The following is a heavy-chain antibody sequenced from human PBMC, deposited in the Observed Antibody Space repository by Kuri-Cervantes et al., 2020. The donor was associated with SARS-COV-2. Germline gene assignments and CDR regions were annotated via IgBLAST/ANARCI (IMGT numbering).Heavy chain of an antibody. V-gene: IGHV3-23*01. Sequence: GESLKISCAASGFTFSSYAMNWVRQAPGKGLEWVSAISGSGASTYYADSVKGRFTISRDNAKNSLYLQMNSLRAEDTAVYYCASEILDYWGQGTLVTVSS. CDR3: ASEILDY. CDR1: GFTFSSYA. CDR2: ISGSGAST. D-gene: IGHD5-24*01. J-gene: IGHJ4*02.